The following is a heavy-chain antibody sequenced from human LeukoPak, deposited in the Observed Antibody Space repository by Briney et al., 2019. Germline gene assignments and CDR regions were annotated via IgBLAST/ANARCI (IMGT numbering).Heavy chain of an antibody. D-gene: IGHD3-10*01. V-gene: IGHV3-30-3*02. CDR2: ISYDGSNK. CDR1: GFTFSSYA. CDR3: AKPRSGSYYFDAYDV. Sequence: PGGSLRLSCAASGFTFSSYAMHWVRQAPGKGLEWVAVISYDGSNKYYADSVKGRFTISRDNSKNTLHLQMNSLTAEDTAVYYCAKPRSGSYYFDAYDVWGQGTMVTVSS. J-gene: IGHJ3*01.